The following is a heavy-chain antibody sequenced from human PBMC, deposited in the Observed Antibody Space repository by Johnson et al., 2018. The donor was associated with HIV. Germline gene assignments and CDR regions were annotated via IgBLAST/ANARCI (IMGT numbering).Heavy chain of an antibody. CDR1: GFTFSSYG. CDR2: ISYDGSNK. J-gene: IGHJ3*02. CDR3: ARRSGTWDAFDI. V-gene: IGHV3-30*19. D-gene: IGHD1-26*01. Sequence: QVQLVESGGGVVQPGRSLRLSCAASGFTFSSYGMHWVRQAPGKGLEWVAVISYDGSNKYYVDSVKGRFTISRDNAKNSLYLQMNSLRAEDTALYYCARRSGTWDAFDIWGQGTMVTVSS.